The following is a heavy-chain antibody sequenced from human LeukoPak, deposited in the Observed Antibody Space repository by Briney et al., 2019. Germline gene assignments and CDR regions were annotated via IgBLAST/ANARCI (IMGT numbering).Heavy chain of an antibody. CDR1: GYTFTGYY. V-gene: IGHV1-18*04. Sequence: GASVKVSCKASGYTFTGYYMHWVRQAPGQGLEWMGWISAYNGNTNYAQKLQGRVTMTTDTSTSTAYMELRSLRSDDTAVYYCAREWSSGWPVDYWGQGTLVTVSS. CDR2: ISAYNGNT. CDR3: AREWSSGWPVDY. J-gene: IGHJ4*02. D-gene: IGHD6-19*01.